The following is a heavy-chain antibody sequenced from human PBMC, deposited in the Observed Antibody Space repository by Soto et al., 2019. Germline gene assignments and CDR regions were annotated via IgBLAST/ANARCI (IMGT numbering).Heavy chain of an antibody. D-gene: IGHD3-3*01. CDR1: GGSFGGYY. J-gene: IGHJ4*02. CDR3: ARVPTGPMTYFGVLMTYYFDY. V-gene: IGHV4-34*01. CDR2: INHSGST. Sequence: QVHLQQWGAGLLKPSATLSLTCAASGGSFGGYYCSWIRQPPGKGLEWIGEINHSGSTNYNPSLKSRVIISVDTSKNQFSLTLSAVTAADTAVYYCARVPTGPMTYFGVLMTYYFDYWGQGTLVTVPS.